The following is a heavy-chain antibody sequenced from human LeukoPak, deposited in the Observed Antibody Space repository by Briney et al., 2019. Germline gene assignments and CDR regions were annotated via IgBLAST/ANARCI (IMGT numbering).Heavy chain of an antibody. J-gene: IGHJ3*02. CDR2: ISWKSGSI. CDR1: GFNFDDYA. CDR3: TKDLRSFVDTTVVTAFDI. Sequence: GGSLRLSCAASGFNFDDYAMHWVRQVPGKGLEGVSSISWKSGSIGYADSVTGRFTISRDNAKNSLYLQMNSLRTEDTALYYCTKDLRSFVDTTVVTAFDIWGQGTMVTVSS. D-gene: IGHD5-18*01. V-gene: IGHV3-9*01.